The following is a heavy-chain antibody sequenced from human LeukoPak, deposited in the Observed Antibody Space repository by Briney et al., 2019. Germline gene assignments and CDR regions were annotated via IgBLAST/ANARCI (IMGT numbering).Heavy chain of an antibody. CDR2: IIPIFGTA. CDR3: ARTLMGTDYGMDV. J-gene: IGHJ6*02. CDR1: GGTFSSYA. Sequence: GASVKVPCKASGGTFSSYAISWVRQAPGQGLEWMGGIIPIFGTANYAQKFQGRVTITADESTSTAYMELSSLRSEDTAVYYCARTLMGTDYGMDVWGQGTTVTVSS. V-gene: IGHV1-69*13. D-gene: IGHD2-8*01.